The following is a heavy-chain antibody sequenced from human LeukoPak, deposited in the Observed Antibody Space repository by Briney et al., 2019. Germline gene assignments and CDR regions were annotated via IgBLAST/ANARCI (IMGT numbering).Heavy chain of an antibody. CDR2: ISAYNGNT. J-gene: IGHJ4*02. V-gene: IGHV1-18*01. CDR1: GYTFTRYG. D-gene: IGHD3-22*01. CDR3: ARDPFADTYYYDSSGYYAPDY. Sequence: ASVKVSCKASGYTFTRYGISWVRQAPGQGLEWMGWISAYNGNTNYAQKLQGRVTMTTDTSTSTAYMELRSLRSDDTAVYYCARDPFADTYYYDSSGYYAPDYWGQGTLVTVSS.